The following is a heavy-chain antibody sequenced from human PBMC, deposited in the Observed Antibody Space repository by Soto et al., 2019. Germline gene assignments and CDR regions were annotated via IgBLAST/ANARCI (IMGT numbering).Heavy chain of an antibody. D-gene: IGHD5-18*01. Sequence: QVQLVESGGGVVQPGRSLRLSCAASGFTFSSYAMHWVRQAPGKGLEWVAVISYDGSNKYYADSVKGRFTISRDNSKNTLYLQMNSLRAEDTAVYYCAREKVTIQLWSYYYYYGMDVWGQGTTVTVSS. V-gene: IGHV3-30-3*01. CDR1: GFTFSSYA. CDR2: ISYDGSNK. J-gene: IGHJ6*02. CDR3: AREKVTIQLWSYYYYYGMDV.